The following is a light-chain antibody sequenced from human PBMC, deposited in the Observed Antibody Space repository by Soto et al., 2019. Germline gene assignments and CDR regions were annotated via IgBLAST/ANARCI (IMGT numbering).Light chain of an antibody. CDR1: SSDVGGHNC. V-gene: IGLV2-8*01. CDR2: EVS. J-gene: IGLJ3*02. Sequence: QSALTQPPSASGSPGQSVTISCTGTSSDVGGHNCVSWYQQHPGKAPKLMIYEVSKRPSGVPDRFSGSKSGNTASLTVSGLQAEDAADYYCSSDAGGTPVVFGGGTKLTVL. CDR3: SSDAGGTPVV.